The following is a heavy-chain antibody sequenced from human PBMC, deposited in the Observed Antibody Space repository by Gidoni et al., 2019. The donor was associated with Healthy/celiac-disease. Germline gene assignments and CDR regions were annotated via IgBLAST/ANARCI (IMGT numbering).Heavy chain of an antibody. D-gene: IGHD1-26*01. Sequence: QVQLQQWGAGLLKPSETLSLTCAVYGGSFSGYYWSWIRQPPGKGLEWIGEINHSGSTNYNPSLKSRVTISVDTSKNQFSLKLSSVTAADTAVYYCASDSERSITVYWGQGTLVTVSS. J-gene: IGHJ4*02. CDR3: ASDSERSITVY. CDR2: INHSGST. CDR1: GGSFSGYY. V-gene: IGHV4-34*01.